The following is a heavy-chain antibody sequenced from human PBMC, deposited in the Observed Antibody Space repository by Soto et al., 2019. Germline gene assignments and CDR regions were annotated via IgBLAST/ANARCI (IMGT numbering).Heavy chain of an antibody. Sequence: SETLSLTCTVSGGSISSSSYYWGWIRQPPGKGLEWIGSIYYSGSTYYNPSLKSRVTISVDTSKNQFSLKLSSVTAADTAVYYCARRWVKRYFDYWGQGTLVTVSS. CDR1: GGSISSSSYY. J-gene: IGHJ4*02. D-gene: IGHD6-13*01. CDR3: ARRWVKRYFDY. CDR2: IYYSGST. V-gene: IGHV4-39*01.